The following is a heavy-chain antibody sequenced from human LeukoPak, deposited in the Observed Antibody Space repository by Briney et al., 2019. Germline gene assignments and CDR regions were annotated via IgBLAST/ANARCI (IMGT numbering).Heavy chain of an antibody. J-gene: IGHJ6*02. CDR3: AGSLVYYYGMDV. CDR1: GGSISSYY. CDR2: IYYSGST. V-gene: IGHV4-59*01. Sequence: SETLSLTCTVSGGSISSYYRSWIRQPPGKGLEWIGYIYYSGSTNYNPSLKSRVTISVDTSKNQFSLKLSSVTAADTAVYYCAGSLVYYYGMDVWGQGTTVTVSS. D-gene: IGHD6-13*01.